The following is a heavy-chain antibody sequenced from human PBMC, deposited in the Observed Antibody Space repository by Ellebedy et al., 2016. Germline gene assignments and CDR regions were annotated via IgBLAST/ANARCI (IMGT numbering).Heavy chain of an antibody. CDR1: GFSVSNNY. V-gene: IGHV3-66*01. CDR3: AREKFYFESSGYPTRWFDS. J-gene: IGHJ5*01. Sequence: GGSLRLSCAASGFSVSNNYMSWVRQAPGKGLEWVSLIYSGGSTAYGDSVKGRFTISRDNSKNTLYIHMNSLRVEDTAMYFCAREKFYFESSGYPTRWFDSWGQGTLVTVSS. D-gene: IGHD3-22*01. CDR2: IYSGGST.